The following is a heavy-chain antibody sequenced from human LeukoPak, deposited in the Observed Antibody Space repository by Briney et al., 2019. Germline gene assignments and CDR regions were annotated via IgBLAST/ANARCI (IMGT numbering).Heavy chain of an antibody. CDR3: AREANSWYHS. CDR1: GYTLTDYY. V-gene: IGHV1-2*02. J-gene: IGHJ4*02. Sequence: ASLKDSCKASGYTLTDYYMHWVRQAPGQGLEWVAWINPSSGATTYAQKFQGRVTLTKDTSINTAYMELSRLTSDDTAMYYCAREANSWYHSWGQGTLVTVSS. CDR2: INPSSGAT. D-gene: IGHD2/OR15-2a*01.